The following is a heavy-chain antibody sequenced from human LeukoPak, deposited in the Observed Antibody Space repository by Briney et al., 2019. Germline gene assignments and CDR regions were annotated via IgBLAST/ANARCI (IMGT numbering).Heavy chain of an antibody. CDR2: ISSSSSYI. V-gene: IGHV3-21*01. CDR3: ARDRYSGYDAPDY. Sequence: PGGSLRLSCAASGFTFSSYSMNWVRQAPGKGLEWVSSISSSSSYIYYAGSVKGRFTISRDNAKNSLYLQMNSLRAEDTAVYYCARDRYSGYDAPDYWGQGTLVTVSS. CDR1: GFTFSSYS. D-gene: IGHD5-12*01. J-gene: IGHJ4*02.